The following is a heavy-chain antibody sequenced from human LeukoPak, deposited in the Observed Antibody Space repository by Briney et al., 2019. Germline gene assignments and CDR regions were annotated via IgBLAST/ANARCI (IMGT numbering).Heavy chain of an antibody. CDR1: GFTFSSYW. CDR3: ARDDSSGYYLGGFWE. J-gene: IGHJ4*02. CDR2: IKQDGSEK. D-gene: IGHD3-22*01. V-gene: IGHV3-7*03. Sequence: GGSLRLSCAASGFTFSSYWMSWVRQAPGKGLEWVANIKQDGSEKYYVDSVKGRFTISRDNAKNSLYLQMNSLRAEDTAVYYCARDDSSGYYLGGFWEWGQGTLVTVSS.